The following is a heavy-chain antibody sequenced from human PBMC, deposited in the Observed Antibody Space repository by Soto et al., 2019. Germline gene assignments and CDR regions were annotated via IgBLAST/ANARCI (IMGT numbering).Heavy chain of an antibody. V-gene: IGHV4-59*01. J-gene: IGHJ4*02. CDR2: IYYTGNT. Sequence: VRLQESGPGLVKPSETLALTCVVSGGSISPYYWSWIRQSPGKALEWMGYIYYTGNTSYNPSLKSRVTMSVETSRNQFSLILSSVTAADTAVYYCARAITMTTTAPGRDYFAYWCLGDVVTVSS. D-gene: IGHD4-17*01. CDR3: ARAITMTTTAPGRDYFAY. CDR1: GGSISPYY.